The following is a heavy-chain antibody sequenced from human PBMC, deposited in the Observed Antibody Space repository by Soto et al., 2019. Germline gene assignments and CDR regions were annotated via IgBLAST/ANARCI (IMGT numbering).Heavy chain of an antibody. CDR2: IIPIFGTA. CDR3: ARDLGDIVVVPAARPDYYYYGMDV. J-gene: IGHJ6*02. D-gene: IGHD2-2*01. V-gene: IGHV1-69*13. CDR1: GGTFSSYA. Sequence: GASVKVSCKASGGTFSSYAISWVRQAPGQGLEWMGGIIPIFGTANYAQKFQGRVTITADESTSTAYMELSSLRSEDTAVYYCARDLGDIVVVPAARPDYYYYGMDVWG.